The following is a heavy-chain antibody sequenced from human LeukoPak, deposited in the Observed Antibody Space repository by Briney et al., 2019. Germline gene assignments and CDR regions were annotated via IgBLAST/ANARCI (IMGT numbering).Heavy chain of an antibody. CDR1: GGTFSNYA. Sequence: ASVKVSCKASGGTFSNYAISWVRQAPGQGLEWMGGIIPIFGTANYAQKIQGRVTITADESTSTAYMELSSLRSEDTAMYYCATALRWGMRHYWGQGTLVTVSS. J-gene: IGHJ4*02. CDR2: IIPIFGTA. CDR3: ATALRWGMRHY. V-gene: IGHV1-69*13. D-gene: IGHD3-16*01.